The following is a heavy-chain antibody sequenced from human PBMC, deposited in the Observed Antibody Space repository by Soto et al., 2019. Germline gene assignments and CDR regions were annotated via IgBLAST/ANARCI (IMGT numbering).Heavy chain of an antibody. CDR2: IYYSGSA. Sequence: SETLSLTCTVSGGSISSGDYYWGWVRQPPGKRLEWIGSIYYSGSAYYNPSLKSRLTISVDTSKNQFSLNLSSVTAADTAVYFCARRPLVRGIIPYYFDSWGQGTLVTVSS. CDR3: ARRPLVRGIIPYYFDS. J-gene: IGHJ4*02. CDR1: GGSISSGDYY. D-gene: IGHD3-10*01. V-gene: IGHV4-39*01.